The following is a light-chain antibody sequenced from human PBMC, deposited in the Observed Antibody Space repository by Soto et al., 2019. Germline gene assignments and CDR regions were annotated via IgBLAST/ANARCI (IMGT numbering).Light chain of an antibody. CDR2: GAS. J-gene: IGKJ1*01. CDR1: QSVSSTY. CDR3: QQYGSSLPWT. Sequence: EIVLTQSPGTLSLSPGERATLSCRASQSVSSTYLAWYQQQPGQAPRLLIYGASSRATGIPDRFSGSGSGTDFTLTISRLEPEDFAVYYCQQYGSSLPWTFGKGTKVDI. V-gene: IGKV3-20*01.